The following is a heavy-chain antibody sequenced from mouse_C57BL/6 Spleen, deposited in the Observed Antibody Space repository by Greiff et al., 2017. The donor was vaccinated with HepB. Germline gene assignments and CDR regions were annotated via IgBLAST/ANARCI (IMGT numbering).Heavy chain of an antibody. D-gene: IGHD3-2*02. Sequence: VQLQESGAELVRPGTSVKVSCKASGYAFTNYLIEWVKQRPGQGLEWIGVINPGSGGTNYNEKFKGKATLTADKSSSTAYMQLSSLTSEDSAVYFCARGGSSRTFDYWGQGTTLTVSS. CDR1: GYAFTNYL. J-gene: IGHJ2*01. CDR2: INPGSGGT. CDR3: ARGGSSRTFDY. V-gene: IGHV1-54*01.